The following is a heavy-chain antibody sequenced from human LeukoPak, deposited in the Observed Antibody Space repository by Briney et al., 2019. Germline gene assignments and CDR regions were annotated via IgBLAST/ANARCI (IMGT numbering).Heavy chain of an antibody. CDR3: PKLAGAYSHPYDY. V-gene: IGHV3-53*01. CDR2: IYSDNT. Sequence: GGSLTLSCTVSGFTVSSSSMSWVRQAPGKGLEWVSFIYSDNTHNSDSVKGRFTISSDKSKNTLSLHTNNLRAEDAAVYNFPKLAGAYSHPYDYWGERTLVTVSS. D-gene: IGHD4/OR15-4a*01. CDR1: GFTVSSSS. J-gene: IGHJ4*02.